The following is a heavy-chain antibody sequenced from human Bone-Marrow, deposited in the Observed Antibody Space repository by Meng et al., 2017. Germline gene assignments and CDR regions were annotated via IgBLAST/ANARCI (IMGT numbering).Heavy chain of an antibody. V-gene: IGHV4-59*01. CDR3: VRDRELGS. CDR1: GGSISIYY. Sequence: QVQLQESGPGLVRPSETLSLTCTVSGGSISIYYWSWIRQPPGKGLEWIGYTYNSGSTNYNPSLMSRVAISVDTSKNQFSLKLNSVTAADTAVYYCVRDRELGSWGPGNRVT. D-gene: IGHD1-26*01. J-gene: IGHJ5*02. CDR2: TYNSGST.